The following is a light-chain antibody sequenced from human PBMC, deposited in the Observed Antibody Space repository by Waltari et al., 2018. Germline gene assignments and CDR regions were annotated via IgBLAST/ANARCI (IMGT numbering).Light chain of an antibody. CDR3: LLYYGGAQV. Sequence: QTVVTQEPSLTVSPGGTVTLTCASSTGAVTSGFYPSWFQQKPGQPPRALIYSTNNKHSCTLPRFSGDRLGGKAALTLSGVQVEDEAEYYCLLYYGGAQVFGGGTKLTVL. CDR1: TGAVTSGFY. CDR2: STN. V-gene: IGLV7-43*01. J-gene: IGLJ3*02.